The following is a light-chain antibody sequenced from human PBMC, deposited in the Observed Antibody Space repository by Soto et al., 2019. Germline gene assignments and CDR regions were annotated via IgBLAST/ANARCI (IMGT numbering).Light chain of an antibody. V-gene: IGLV1-44*01. CDR1: NSNIGSNT. CDR3: AAWDDRLSGGV. J-gene: IGLJ3*02. CDR2: RSD. Sequence: QSVLTQPPSASGTPGQRVTISCSGSNSNIGSNTVNWYRQVPGTAPKLLIYRSDQRPSGVPDRFSGSKSGTSASLAISGLQSDDEGVYYCAAWDDRLSGGVFGGGTKLTVL.